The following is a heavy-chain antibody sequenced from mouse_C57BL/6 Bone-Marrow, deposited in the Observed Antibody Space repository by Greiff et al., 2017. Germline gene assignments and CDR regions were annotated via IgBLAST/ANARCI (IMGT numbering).Heavy chain of an antibody. Sequence: VQLKESGAELVKPGASVKLSCTASGFNIKDYYMPWVKQRTEQGLEWIGRIDPEDGEAKSAPQFQGEATITADTSSNTAYLQLSSLTSGDTAVYYCARHGNYGGFFDYWGQGTTRTVSS. CDR3: ARHGNYGGFFDY. CDR2: IDPEDGEA. V-gene: IGHV14-2*01. D-gene: IGHD2-1*01. J-gene: IGHJ2*01. CDR1: GFNIKDYY.